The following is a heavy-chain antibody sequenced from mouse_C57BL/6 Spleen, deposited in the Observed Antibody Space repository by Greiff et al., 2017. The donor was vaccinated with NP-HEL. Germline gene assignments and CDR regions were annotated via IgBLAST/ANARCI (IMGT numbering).Heavy chain of an antibody. Sequence: VQLQQSGAELARPGASVKLSCKASGYTFTSYGISWVKQRTGQGLEWIGEIYPRSGNTYYNEKFKGKATLTADKSSSTAYMELRSLTSEDSAVYFCARRDYGSSPRYAMDYWGQGTSVTVSS. D-gene: IGHD1-1*01. CDR1: GYTFTSYG. J-gene: IGHJ4*01. CDR2: IYPRSGNT. V-gene: IGHV1-81*01. CDR3: ARRDYGSSPRYAMDY.